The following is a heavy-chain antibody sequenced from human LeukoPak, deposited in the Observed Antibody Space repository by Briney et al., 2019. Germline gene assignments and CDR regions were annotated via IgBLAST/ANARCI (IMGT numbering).Heavy chain of an antibody. V-gene: IGHV4-30-2*01. CDR3: ARALYDNSALDY. CDR1: GGSISSGGYY. J-gene: IGHJ4*02. CDR2: IYHSGST. Sequence: SETLSLTCTVSGGSISSGGYYWSWIRQPPGKGLEWIGYIYHSGSTQYNPSLKSRVTISVDRSKNQFSLNLSSVTAADTAVYYCARALYDNSALDYWGQGTLVTVSS. D-gene: IGHD3-16*01.